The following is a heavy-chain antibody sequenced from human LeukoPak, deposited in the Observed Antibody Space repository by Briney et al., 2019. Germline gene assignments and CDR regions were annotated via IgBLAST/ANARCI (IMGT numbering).Heavy chain of an antibody. CDR3: ARCGMGDYNWFDP. J-gene: IGHJ5*02. CDR2: INPNIGGT. Sequence: ASVKVSCKASGYTFTGYYMHWVRQAPGQGLEWMGWINPNIGGTNYAQKFQGRVTMTRDTSISTAYMELSSLRSENTAVYYCARCGMGDYNWFDPWGQGTLVTVSS. V-gene: IGHV1-2*02. D-gene: IGHD3-16*01. CDR1: GYTFTGYY.